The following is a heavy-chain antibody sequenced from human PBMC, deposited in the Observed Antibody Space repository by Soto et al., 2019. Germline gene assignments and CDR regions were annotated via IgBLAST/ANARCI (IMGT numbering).Heavy chain of an antibody. Sequence: EVQLVESGGGLVKPGGSLRLSCAASGFTFSSYSMNWVRQAPGKGLEWVSSISSSSSYIYYADSVKGRFTISRDNAKNSLYLQTNSLRAEDTAVYYCARLPWGYCSGGSCPYGMDVWGQGTTVTVSS. V-gene: IGHV3-21*03. J-gene: IGHJ6*02. CDR3: ARLPWGYCSGGSCPYGMDV. CDR1: GFTFSSYS. D-gene: IGHD2-15*01. CDR2: ISSSSSYI.